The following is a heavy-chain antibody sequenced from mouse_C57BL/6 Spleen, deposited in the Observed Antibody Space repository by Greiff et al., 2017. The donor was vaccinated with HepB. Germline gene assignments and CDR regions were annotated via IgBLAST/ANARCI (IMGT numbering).Heavy chain of an antibody. CDR2: INPNNGGT. Sequence: EVQLQQSGPELVKPGASVKISCKASGYTFTDYYMNWVKQSHGKSLEWIGDINPNNGGTSYNQKFKGKATLTVDKSSSPAYMELRSLTSEDSAVYYGASVEYYGSSYDFDYWGQGTTLTVSS. D-gene: IGHD1-1*01. CDR1: GYTFTDYY. J-gene: IGHJ2*01. CDR3: ASVEYYGSSYDFDY. V-gene: IGHV1-26*01.